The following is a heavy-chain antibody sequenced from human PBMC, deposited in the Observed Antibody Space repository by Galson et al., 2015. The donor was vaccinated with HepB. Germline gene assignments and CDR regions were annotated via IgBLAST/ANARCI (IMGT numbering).Heavy chain of an antibody. CDR1: GFTFSSYA. J-gene: IGHJ4*02. V-gene: IGHV3-23*01. CDR3: AKGASGPSFYRAPFDY. D-gene: IGHD6-19*01. Sequence: SLRLSCAASGFTFSSYAMSWVRQAPGKGLEWVSAISGSGGSTYYADSVKGRFTNSRDNSKNTLYLQMNSLRAEDTAVYYCAKGASGPSFYRAPFDYWGQGTLVTVSS. CDR2: ISGSGGST.